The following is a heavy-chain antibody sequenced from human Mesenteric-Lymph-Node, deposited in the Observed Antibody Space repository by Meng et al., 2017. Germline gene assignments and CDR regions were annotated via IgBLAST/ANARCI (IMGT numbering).Heavy chain of an antibody. J-gene: IGHJ4*02. CDR2: IYHSGST. D-gene: IGHD2-2*01. V-gene: IGHV4-4*02. CDR3: ARGGGCSSSSCDLDY. CDR1: GASISSGNW. Sequence: QVQESGPGLVKPSGTLSLTCVVSGASISSGNWWNWVRQPPGKGLEWIGDIYHSGSTNYNPSLKSRVTISVDKSKNQFSLKLSSVTAADTAMYYCARGGGCSSSSCDLDYWGQGVLVTVSS.